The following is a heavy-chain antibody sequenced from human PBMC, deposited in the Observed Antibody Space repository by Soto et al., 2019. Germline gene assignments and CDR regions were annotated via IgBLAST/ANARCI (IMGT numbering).Heavy chain of an antibody. V-gene: IGHV3-15*01. CDR2: IKSKTDGGTT. Sequence: GGSLRLSCAASGFTFSNAWMSWVRQAPGKGLEWVGRIKSKTDGGTTDYAAPVKGRFTISRDDSKNTLYLQMNSLKTEDPVVYSCTPPPPHCSSTSCYLDYWGQGTLVTVSS. J-gene: IGHJ4*02. CDR3: TPPPPHCSSTSCYLDY. D-gene: IGHD2-2*01. CDR1: GFTFSNAW.